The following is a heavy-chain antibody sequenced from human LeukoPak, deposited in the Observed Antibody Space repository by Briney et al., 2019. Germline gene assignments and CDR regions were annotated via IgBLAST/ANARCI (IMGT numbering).Heavy chain of an antibody. D-gene: IGHD2-2*01. CDR2: ISGSGGST. CDR3: AAPGPDIVVVPAAMNYYYYGMDV. CDR1: GFTFSSYA. V-gene: IGHV3-23*01. Sequence: GGSLRLSCAASGFTFSSYAMSWVRQAPGKGLEWVSAISGSGGSTYYADSVKGRFTISRDNSKNTLYLRMNSLRAEDTAVYYCAAPGPDIVVVPAAMNYYYYGMDVWGKGTTVTVSS. J-gene: IGHJ6*04.